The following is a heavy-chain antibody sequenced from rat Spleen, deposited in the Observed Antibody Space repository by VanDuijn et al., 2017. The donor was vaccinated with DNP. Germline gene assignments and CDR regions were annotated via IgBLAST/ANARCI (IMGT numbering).Heavy chain of an antibody. CDR2: ISTGGGST. V-gene: IGHV5-25*01. J-gene: IGHJ4*01. Sequence: EVQLVESGGGLVQPGRSMKLSCSASGFTFSNYYMVWVRQAPTNGLEWVASISTGGGSTYYRASVKGRFTFSRDNAKSTLYLQMASLRSEDTATYYCARHVPGYNVMDAWGQGASVTVSS. CDR3: ARHVPGYNVMDA. D-gene: IGHD1-4*01. CDR1: GFTFSNYY.